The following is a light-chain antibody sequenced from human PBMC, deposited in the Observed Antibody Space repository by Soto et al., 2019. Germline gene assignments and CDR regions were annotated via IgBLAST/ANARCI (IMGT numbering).Light chain of an antibody. CDR3: AAWDDTLDAQV. CDR2: RNN. Sequence: QAVVTQSPSASGTPGQRVTISCSGSRSNIGRNFVYWYQHVPGTAPRLLIQRNNERPSGVPDRFSGSKSGTSVSLASSGLRSDDEDTYDCAAWDDTLDAQVFGGGTKLTVL. V-gene: IGLV1-47*01. CDR1: RSNIGRNF. J-gene: IGLJ3*02.